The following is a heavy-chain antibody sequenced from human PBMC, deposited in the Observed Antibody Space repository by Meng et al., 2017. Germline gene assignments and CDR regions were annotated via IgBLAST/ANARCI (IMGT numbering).Heavy chain of an antibody. CDR2: INPNSGGT. V-gene: IGHV1-2*02. Sequence: ASVKVSCKASGYTFTGYYMHWVRQAPGQGLEWMGWINPNSGGTNYAQKFQGRVTMTRDTSISTAYMELSRLRSDDTAVYYCARYYYDSSGYYFSAFDIWGQGTMVT. D-gene: IGHD3-22*01. CDR3: ARYYYDSSGYYFSAFDI. CDR1: GYTFTGYY. J-gene: IGHJ3*02.